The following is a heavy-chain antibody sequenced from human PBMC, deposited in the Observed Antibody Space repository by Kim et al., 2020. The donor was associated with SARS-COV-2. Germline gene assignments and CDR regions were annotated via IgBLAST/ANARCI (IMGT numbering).Heavy chain of an antibody. V-gene: IGHV3-33*01. Sequence: GGSLRLSCVASGFTFSNCGMHWVRQAPGKGLEWVAVIWYDGSNKYYEDSVKGRFTISRDNSKNTLYLHMDSLRVEDTAVYYCARVAYRRIPAGDPFDYWGQGTLVTVSS. D-gene: IGHD3-16*01. CDR2: IWYDGSNK. CDR1: GFTFSNCG. CDR3: ARVAYRRIPAGDPFDY. J-gene: IGHJ4*02.